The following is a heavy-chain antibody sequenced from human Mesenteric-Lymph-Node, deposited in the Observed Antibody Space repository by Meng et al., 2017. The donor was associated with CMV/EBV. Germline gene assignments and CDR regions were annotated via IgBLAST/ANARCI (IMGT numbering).Heavy chain of an antibody. Sequence: SCPAACVASSTYWMPWVRQDPGEGVVCISHVNSNECHTHYADSGMARFTISRDNDKNTLYLRMNSLRAEDTDVYCCAGGFGFRDYWGQGTLVTVSS. J-gene: IGHJ4*02. V-gene: IGHV3-74*01. CDR3: AGGFGFRDY. D-gene: IGHD3-10*01. CDR1: CVASSTYW. CDR2: VNSNECHT.